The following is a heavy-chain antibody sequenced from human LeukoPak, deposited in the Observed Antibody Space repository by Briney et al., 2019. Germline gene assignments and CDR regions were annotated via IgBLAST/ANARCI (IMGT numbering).Heavy chain of an antibody. V-gene: IGHV3-23*01. CDR2: ISGSGGST. D-gene: IGHD3-22*01. J-gene: IGHJ4*02. Sequence: PGGSLRLSCAASGFTFSSYAMSWVRQAPGKGLEWVSAISGSGGSTYYADSVKGRFTISRDNSKNTLYLQMNSLRAEDTGVYYCAKDHPHSYYYDSSGYSPYWGQGTLVTVSS. CDR1: GFTFSSYA. CDR3: AKDHPHSYYYDSSGYSPY.